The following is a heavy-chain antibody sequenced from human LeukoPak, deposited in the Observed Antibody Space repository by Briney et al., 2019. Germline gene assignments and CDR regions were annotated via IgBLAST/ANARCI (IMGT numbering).Heavy chain of an antibody. CDR1: GFTFSRKG. V-gene: IGHV3-33*03. CDR3: ATEASARGIYPAFPDY. D-gene: IGHD5/OR15-5a*01. Sequence: GRSLRLSCAASGFTFSRKGMHWVRQAPGKGLEWVAVIWYDGSYKYYADSVKGRFTISRDNSESTLYLQMNSLRADDTAVYFCATEASARGIYPAFPDYWGQGTLVTVSS. CDR2: IWYDGSYK. J-gene: IGHJ4*02.